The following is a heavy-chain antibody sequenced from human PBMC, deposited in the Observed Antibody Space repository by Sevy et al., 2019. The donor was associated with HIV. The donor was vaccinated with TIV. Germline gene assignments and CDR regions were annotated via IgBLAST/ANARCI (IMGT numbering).Heavy chain of an antibody. Sequence: ASVKVSCKASGYTFTSYGISWVRQAPGQGLEWMGWISAYNGNTNYAQKLQGRVTMTTDTSTSTAYMELRSLRSDDTAVYYCARVDPGRPYRGSPLGRFDYWGQGTLVTVSS. CDR1: GYTFTSYG. V-gene: IGHV1-18*01. J-gene: IGHJ4*02. CDR2: ISAYNGNT. D-gene: IGHD1-26*01. CDR3: ARVDPGRPYRGSPLGRFDY.